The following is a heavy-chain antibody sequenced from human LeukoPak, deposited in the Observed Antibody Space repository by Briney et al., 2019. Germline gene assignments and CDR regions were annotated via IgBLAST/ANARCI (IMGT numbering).Heavy chain of an antibody. CDR1: GYTFTGYY. V-gene: IGHV1-2*02. Sequence: GASVKVSCKASGYTFTGYYMHWVRQAPGQGLEWMGWINPNSGGTNYAQKFQGRVTMTRDTSISTAYRELSRLRPDDTAVYCCARGRRRIAARADWFEPWGQGTLVTVSS. D-gene: IGHD6-6*01. CDR3: ARGRRRIAARADWFEP. J-gene: IGHJ5*02. CDR2: INPNSGGT.